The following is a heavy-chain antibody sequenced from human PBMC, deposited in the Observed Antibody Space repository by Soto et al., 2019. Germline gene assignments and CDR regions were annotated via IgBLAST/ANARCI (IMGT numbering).Heavy chain of an antibody. V-gene: IGHV4-4*02. J-gene: IGHJ2*01. CDR3: ARESYNESNVGYVDL. CDR1: RGSISGSNW. CDR2: MYHTGIT. D-gene: IGHD1-1*01. Sequence: QVQLQESGPGLVKPSGTLSLTCAVSRGSISGSNWWRWVRQSPGEGLAWIGAMYHTGITNYSPSLKRRATMSVDKSNNQFSLKLSSVTAADTAVYYCARESYNESNVGYVDLWGRGTLVSVSS.